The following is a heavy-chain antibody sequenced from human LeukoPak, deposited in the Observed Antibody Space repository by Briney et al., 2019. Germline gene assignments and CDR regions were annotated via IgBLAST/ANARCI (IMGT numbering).Heavy chain of an antibody. CDR2: IYTRGST. Sequence: SETLSLTCTVSGGSINTYYWSWIRQPAGKGLEWIGRIYTRGSTNYNPSLKSRVTMSVDTSKNQFSLKLSSVTAADTAVYYCARGRYCSADICSGGDAFDIWGQGTMVSVSS. J-gene: IGHJ3*02. V-gene: IGHV4-4*07. D-gene: IGHD2-15*01. CDR1: GGSINTYY. CDR3: ARGRYCSADICSGGDAFDI.